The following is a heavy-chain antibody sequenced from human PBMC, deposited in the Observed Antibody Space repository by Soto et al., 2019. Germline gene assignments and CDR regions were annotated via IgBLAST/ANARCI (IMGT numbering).Heavy chain of an antibody. J-gene: IGHJ4*02. V-gene: IGHV1-18*01. Sequence: QVQLVQSGAEVKKPGASVKVPCKASGYTFTTHGISWVRQAPGQGLEWMGWISAYNGNTDYAQKLQGRVTMTTDTPRSTAYRERRSLGSDDTAVYYCARGPLWSGLDYGGKGTLVTVSS. CDR3: ARGPLWSGLDY. D-gene: IGHD3-3*01. CDR1: GYTFTTHG. CDR2: ISAYNGNT.